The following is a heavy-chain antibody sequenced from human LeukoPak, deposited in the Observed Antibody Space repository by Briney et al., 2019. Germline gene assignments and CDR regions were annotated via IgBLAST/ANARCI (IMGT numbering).Heavy chain of an antibody. CDR2: IIPILGIA. CDR1: GGTFSSYA. V-gene: IGHV1-69*04. CDR3: ARESNYYDSSGYSFYFDY. J-gene: IGHJ4*02. D-gene: IGHD3-22*01. Sequence: ASVKVSCKASGGTFSSYAISWVRQAPGQGLEWMGRIIPILGIANYAQKFQGRVTITADKSTSTAYMELSSLRSEDTAVYYCARESNYYDSSGYSFYFDYWGQGTLVTVSS.